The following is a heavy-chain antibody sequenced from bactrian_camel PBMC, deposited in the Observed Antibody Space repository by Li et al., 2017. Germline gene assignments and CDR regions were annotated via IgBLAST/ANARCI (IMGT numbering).Heavy chain of an antibody. V-gene: IGHV3S31*01. D-gene: IGHD5*01. CDR1: GFAFSDLA. Sequence: DVQLVESGGGLVQPGESLRLSCVASGFAFSDLAWSWVRQAPGKELEWVSTITNIGRTLYSAPVKGRFTISRDKARNTLYLQMNNLKPEDSAMYYCVADRLGLWLDYGLDPDVEPDFGYWGQGTQVTVS. CDR2: ITNIGRT. J-gene: IGHJ6*01. CDR3: VADRLGLWLDYGLDPDVEPDFGY.